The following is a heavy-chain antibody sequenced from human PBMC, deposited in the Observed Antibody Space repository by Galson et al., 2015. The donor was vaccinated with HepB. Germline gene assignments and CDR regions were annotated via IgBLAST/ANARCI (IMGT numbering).Heavy chain of an antibody. J-gene: IGHJ5*02. Sequence: SLRFSCAASGFTFSSYGMHWVRQAPGKGLEWVAVISYDGSNKYYADSVKGRFTISRDNSKNTLYLQMNSLRAEDTAVYYCAELLMGRGWFDPWGQGTLVTVSS. CDR3: AELLMGRGWFDP. CDR1: GFTFSSYG. V-gene: IGHV3-30*03. D-gene: IGHD1-26*01. CDR2: ISYDGSNK.